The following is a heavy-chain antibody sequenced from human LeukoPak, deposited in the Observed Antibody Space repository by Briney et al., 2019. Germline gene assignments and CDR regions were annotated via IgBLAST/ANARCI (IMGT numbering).Heavy chain of an antibody. CDR1: DDSIRRDF. D-gene: IGHD6-19*01. V-gene: IGHV4-59*01. J-gene: IGHJ4*02. CDR2: IRYSGRT. Sequence: PSETLSLTCTAPDDSIRRDFWTWIRQPPGKGLEWMGYIRYSGRTEYNPPLKSRVTISIQTSKNQFSLKLTSVTAADTAIYYCARLPDVSGWPFDYWGQGILVTVSS. CDR3: ARLPDVSGWPFDY.